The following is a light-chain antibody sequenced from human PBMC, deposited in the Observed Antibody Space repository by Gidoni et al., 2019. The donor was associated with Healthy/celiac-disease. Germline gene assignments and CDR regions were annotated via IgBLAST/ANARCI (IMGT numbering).Light chain of an antibody. Sequence: VLTQSPATLSLSPGERATLSCRASQRVSSYLAWYQQKPGQAPRLLIYDASNRATGIPARFSGSGSGTDVNRTISRREPEDFAVYYCQQRSNWLTFGGGTKVESK. J-gene: IGKJ4*01. CDR3: QQRSNWLT. V-gene: IGKV3-11*01. CDR2: DAS. CDR1: QRVSSY.